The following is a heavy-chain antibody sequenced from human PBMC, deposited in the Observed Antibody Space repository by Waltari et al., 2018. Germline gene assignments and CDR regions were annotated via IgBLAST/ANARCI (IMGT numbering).Heavy chain of an antibody. J-gene: IGHJ4*02. V-gene: IGHV3-7*02. CDR3: ASHGPWTFNY. Sequence: EVQLVESGGGLVQPGGSLRPSCAASGLTFRSYWMSWVRQAPVKGLEWVAGIKEDGSETYYVDSVKGRFTISRDNAKNSLYLHMNSLRAEDTAVYYCASHGPWTFNYWGQGTLVTVSS. CDR1: GLTFRSYW. D-gene: IGHD1-1*01. CDR2: IKEDGSET.